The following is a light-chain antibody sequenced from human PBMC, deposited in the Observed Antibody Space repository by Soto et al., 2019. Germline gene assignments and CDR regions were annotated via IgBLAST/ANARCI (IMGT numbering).Light chain of an antibody. CDR2: EGS. CDR3: CSYAGTV. Sequence: ALTQPASVSGSPGQSITISCTGTSSDVGSYNLVSWYQQHPGKAPKLMIYEGSKRPSGVSNRFSGSKSGNTASLTISGLQAEDEADYYCCSYAGTVFGGGTKVTVL. V-gene: IGLV2-23*01. CDR1: SSDVGSYNL. J-gene: IGLJ2*01.